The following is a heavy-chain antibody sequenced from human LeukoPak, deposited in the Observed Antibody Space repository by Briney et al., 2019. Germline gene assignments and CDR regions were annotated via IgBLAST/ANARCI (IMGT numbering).Heavy chain of an antibody. CDR1: GYTFTSYD. J-gene: IGHJ6*03. D-gene: IGHD3-3*01. V-gene: IGHV1-8*01. CDR2: MNPNSGNT. CDR3: ARGRRYYDFWSGYDESPYYYMDV. Sequence: GASVKVSRKASGYTFTSYDINWVRQATGQGLEWMGWMNPNSGNTGYAQKFQGRVTMTRNTSISTAYMELSSLRSEDTAVYYCARGRRYYDFWSGYDESPYYYMDVWGKGTTVTVSS.